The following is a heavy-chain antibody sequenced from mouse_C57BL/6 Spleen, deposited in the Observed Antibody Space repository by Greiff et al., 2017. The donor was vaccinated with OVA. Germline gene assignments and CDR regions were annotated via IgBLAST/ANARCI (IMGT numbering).Heavy chain of an antibody. J-gene: IGHJ1*03. D-gene: IGHD3-3*01. CDR3: MRDARDHWYFDV. V-gene: IGHV10-3*01. CDR2: IRSKSSNYAT. CDR1: GFTFNTYA. Sequence: EVMLVESGGGLVQPKGSLKLSCAASGFTFNTYAMHWVRQAPGKGLEWVARIRSKSSNYATYYADSVKDRFTISRDDSQSMLYMQMNNLKTEYTAMYYCMRDARDHWYFDVWGTGTTVTVSS.